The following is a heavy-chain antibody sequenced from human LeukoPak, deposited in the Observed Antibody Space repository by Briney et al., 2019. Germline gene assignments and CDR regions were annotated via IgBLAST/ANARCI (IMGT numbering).Heavy chain of an antibody. CDR2: INHSGST. V-gene: IGHV4-34*01. Sequence: SETLSPTCAVYGGSFSGYYWSWIRQPPGKGLEWIGEINHSGSTNYNPSLKSRVTISVDTSKNQFSLKLSSVTAADTAVYYCARGGSGSYRRYNWFDPWGQGTLVTVSS. D-gene: IGHD1-26*01. J-gene: IGHJ5*02. CDR3: ARGGSGSYRRYNWFDP. CDR1: GGSFSGYY.